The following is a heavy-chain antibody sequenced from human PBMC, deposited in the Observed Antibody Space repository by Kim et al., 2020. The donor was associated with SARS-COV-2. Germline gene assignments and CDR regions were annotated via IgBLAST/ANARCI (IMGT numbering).Heavy chain of an antibody. J-gene: IGHJ4*01. CDR3: ARAMGYGSGSYSEHYFD. D-gene: IGHD3-10*01. Sequence: SETLSLTCTVSGYSISSGYYWGWIRQPPGKGLEWIGSIYHSGSTYYNPSLKSRVTISVDTSKNQFSLKLSSVTAADTAVYYCARAMGYGSGSYSEHYFD. CDR1: GYSISSGYY. V-gene: IGHV4-38-2*02. CDR2: IYHSGST.